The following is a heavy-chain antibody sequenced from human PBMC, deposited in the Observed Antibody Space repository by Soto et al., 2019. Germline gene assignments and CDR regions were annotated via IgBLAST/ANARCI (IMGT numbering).Heavy chain of an antibody. CDR3: ARVIAVADYYYYGMDV. CDR1: GYSVSSNSAA. Sequence: SQTLSLTCAISGYSVSSNSAALNWIRQSPSRGLEWLGRTYYRSKWYNDYAVSVKSRITINPDTSKNQFSLQLNSVTPEDTAVYYCARVIAVADYYYYGMDVWGQGTTVTVSS. D-gene: IGHD6-19*01. CDR2: TYYRSKWYN. V-gene: IGHV6-1*01. J-gene: IGHJ6*02.